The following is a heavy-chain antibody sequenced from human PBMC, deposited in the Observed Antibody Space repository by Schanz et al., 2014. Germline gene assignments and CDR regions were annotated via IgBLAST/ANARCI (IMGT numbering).Heavy chain of an antibody. J-gene: IGHJ4*02. CDR3: ARKSLVSAHYDS. V-gene: IGHV3-23*04. CDR1: GFSFSSYA. CDR2: MSASGGTT. D-gene: IGHD2-21*01. Sequence: EVQLVESGGGLVQPGGSLRLSCAASGFSFSSYAMTWVRQIPGKGLEWVSAMSASGGTTYYADSVKGRFTISRDISKNTLYLQMGSLRAEDVAVYYCARKSLVSAHYDSWGQGTLVTVSS.